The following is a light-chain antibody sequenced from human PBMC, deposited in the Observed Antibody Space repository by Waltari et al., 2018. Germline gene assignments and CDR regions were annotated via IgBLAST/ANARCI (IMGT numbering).Light chain of an antibody. CDR3: QQRSIWPQLT. Sequence: EIVLTQSPATLSLSPGERATLSCRASQSVSSSLAWYQQKPGQAPRLLIYDASNRATGIPARFSGSGTGTDFNLTITSLEPEDFAVYYCQQRSIWPQLTFGGGTKVEI. CDR1: QSVSSS. J-gene: IGKJ4*01. V-gene: IGKV3-11*01. CDR2: DAS.